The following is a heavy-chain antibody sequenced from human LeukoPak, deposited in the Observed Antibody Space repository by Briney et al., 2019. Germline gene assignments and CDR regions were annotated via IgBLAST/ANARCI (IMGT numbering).Heavy chain of an antibody. D-gene: IGHD6-25*01. V-gene: IGHV4-39*07. CDR1: GGSISSNNHY. CDR3: GFSEGDF. CDR2: IYYSGTT. J-gene: IGHJ4*02. Sequence: SETLSLTCTVSGGSISSNNHYWGWIRQPPGKGLEWIGSIYYSGTTFYRPSLITRATISLDTSKNQFSLELTSVTAADTAMYFCGFSEGDFWGQGALVTVSS.